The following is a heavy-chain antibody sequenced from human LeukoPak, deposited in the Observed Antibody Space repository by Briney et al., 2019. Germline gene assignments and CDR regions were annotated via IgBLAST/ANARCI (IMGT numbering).Heavy chain of an antibody. CDR1: GFTFSNYW. CDR3: ARVWSTAMAFWY. Sequence: PGGSLRLSCAASGFTFSNYWMSWVRQAPGKGLEWVANIKQDGSETYYVDSVKGRFTISRDNAKNSLYQQMNSLRAEDTAVYYCARVWSTAMAFWYWGQGTLVTVSS. CDR2: IKQDGSET. D-gene: IGHD5-18*01. J-gene: IGHJ4*02. V-gene: IGHV3-7*01.